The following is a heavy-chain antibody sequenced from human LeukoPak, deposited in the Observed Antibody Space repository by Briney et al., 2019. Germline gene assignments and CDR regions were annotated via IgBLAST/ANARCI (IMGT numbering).Heavy chain of an antibody. CDR2: ISGSGGST. Sequence: GGSLRLSCAASGFTFSSYAMSWVRQAPGKGLEWVSAISGSGGSTYYADSVKGRFTISRDNSKNTLYLQMNSLRAEDTAVYYCAKLEGPSPLWSCVFSWGQGTLVTVSS. CDR3: AKLEGPSPLWSCVFS. V-gene: IGHV3-23*01. D-gene: IGHD2-21*01. CDR1: GFTFSSYA. J-gene: IGHJ4*02.